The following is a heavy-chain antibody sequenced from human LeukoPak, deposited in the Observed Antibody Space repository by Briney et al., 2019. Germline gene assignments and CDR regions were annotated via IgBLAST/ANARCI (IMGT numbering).Heavy chain of an antibody. Sequence: PSETLSLTCAVYGGSFSGYYWSWIRQPPGKGLEWIGEINHSGSTNYNPSLKSRVTISVDTSKNQFSLKLSPVTAADTAVYYCARVKYYDFWSGYSYWFDPWGQGTLVTVSS. J-gene: IGHJ5*02. D-gene: IGHD3-3*01. CDR1: GGSFSGYY. CDR3: ARVKYYDFWSGYSYWFDP. CDR2: INHSGST. V-gene: IGHV4-34*01.